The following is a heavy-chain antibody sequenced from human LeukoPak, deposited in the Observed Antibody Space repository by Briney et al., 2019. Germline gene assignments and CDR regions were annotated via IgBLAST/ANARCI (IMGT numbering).Heavy chain of an antibody. CDR1: GFTFSSYG. CDR3: AKLDIVVVPAVY. Sequence: PGGSLRLSCAASGFTFSSYGMHWVRQAPGKGLEWVAVISYDGSNKYYADSVKGRFTISRDNSKNTLYLQMNSLRAEDTAVYYCAKLDIVVVPAVYWGQGTLVTVSS. D-gene: IGHD2-2*03. J-gene: IGHJ4*02. CDR2: ISYDGSNK. V-gene: IGHV3-30*18.